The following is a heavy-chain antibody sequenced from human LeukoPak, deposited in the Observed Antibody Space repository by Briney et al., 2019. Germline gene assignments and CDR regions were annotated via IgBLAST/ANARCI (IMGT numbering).Heavy chain of an antibody. CDR2: IYHSGST. CDR1: VGSFSGYY. Sequence: PSETLSLTCAVYVGSFSGYYWSWIRQPPGKGLEWIGYIYHSGSTYYNPSLKSRVTISVDRSKNQFSLKLSSVTAADTAVYYCARGGNYADYYMDVWGKGTTVTVSS. CDR3: ARGGNYADYYMDV. V-gene: IGHV4-34*01. D-gene: IGHD4-11*01. J-gene: IGHJ6*03.